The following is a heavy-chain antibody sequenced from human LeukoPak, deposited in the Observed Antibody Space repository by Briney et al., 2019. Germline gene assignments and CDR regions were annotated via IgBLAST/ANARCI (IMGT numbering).Heavy chain of an antibody. J-gene: IGHJ4*02. CDR3: SSHPAAFNY. Sequence: GGSLRPSLALAGLTVIDFYTSAVRQAPGKGLESVSYISGSSSNTNYADSVKGRFTISRDNAKNSLFLQMNSLRAEDTAVYYCSSHPAAFNYWGRGTLVTVSS. V-gene: IGHV3-11*03. CDR1: GLTVIDFY. CDR2: ISGSSSNT.